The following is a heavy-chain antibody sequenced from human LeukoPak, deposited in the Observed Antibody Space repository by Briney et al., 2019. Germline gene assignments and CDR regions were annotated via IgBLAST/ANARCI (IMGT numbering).Heavy chain of an antibody. Sequence: ASVKVSCKASGYTFTSYGISWVRQAPGQGLEWMGWISDYNGNTNYAQKLQGRVTMTTDTSTSTAYRELRSLRSDDTAVYYCARQVQVMGYCSSTSCYTSYYFDYWGQGTLVTVFS. J-gene: IGHJ4*02. CDR1: GYTFTSYG. CDR2: ISDYNGNT. D-gene: IGHD2-2*02. CDR3: ARQVQVMGYCSSTSCYTSYYFDY. V-gene: IGHV1-18*01.